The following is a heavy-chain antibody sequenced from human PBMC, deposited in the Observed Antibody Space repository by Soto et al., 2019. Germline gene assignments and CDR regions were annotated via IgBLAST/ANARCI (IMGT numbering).Heavy chain of an antibody. J-gene: IGHJ4*02. CDR1: GFTFSSYS. V-gene: IGHV3-48*04. Sequence: GGSLRLSCVASGFTFSSYSMVWVRQAPGKGLEWVSYIFASSTTIYYADSVKGRFTVSRDNAQNSLFLLMNSLRAEDTAVYYCARDAGYSYGPFDYWGQGTLVTVSS. CDR3: ARDAGYSYGPFDY. CDR2: IFASSTTI. D-gene: IGHD5-18*01.